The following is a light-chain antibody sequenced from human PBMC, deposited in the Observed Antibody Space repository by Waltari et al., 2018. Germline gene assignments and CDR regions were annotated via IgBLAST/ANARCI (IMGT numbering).Light chain of an antibody. J-gene: IGKJ4*01. CDR2: YTN. CDR3: QQGDSNPLT. V-gene: IGKV1-39*01. Sequence: DIQMSQSPSSLSASVGDRVTLTCRASQGISSYLNWYQQKPGKAPKLMIYYTNSLASGVPSRFSGSGSGTEFTLTISSLQPEDFATYYCQQGDSNPLTFGGGTKVEIK. CDR1: QGISSY.